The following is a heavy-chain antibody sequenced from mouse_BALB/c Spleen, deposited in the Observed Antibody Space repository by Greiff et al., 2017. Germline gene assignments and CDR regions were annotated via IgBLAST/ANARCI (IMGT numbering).Heavy chain of an antibody. CDR1: GYTFTSYW. Sequence: QVQLQQSGAELVKPGASVKLSCKASGYTFTSYWMHWVKQRPGQGLEWIGEIDPSDSYTNYNQKFKGKATLTVDKSSSTAYMQLSSLTSEDSAVYYWARGGDYWGQGTSVNVSS. J-gene: IGHJ4*01. V-gene: IGHV1-69*02. CDR3: ARGGDY. CDR2: IDPSDSYT.